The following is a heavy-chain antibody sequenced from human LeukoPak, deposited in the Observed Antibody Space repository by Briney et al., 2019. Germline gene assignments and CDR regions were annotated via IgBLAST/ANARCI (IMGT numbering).Heavy chain of an antibody. CDR2: IYYSGST. Sequence: SETLSLSCTVSGDSIRSRSLFWAWIRQPPGKGLEWIGYIYYSGSTNYNPSLKSRVTISVDTSKNQFPLKLSSVTAADTAVYYCASTHSSSSKVYFDYRGQGTLVTVSS. V-gene: IGHV4-61*05. CDR1: GDSIRSRSLF. D-gene: IGHD6-6*01. J-gene: IGHJ4*02. CDR3: ASTHSSSSKVYFDY.